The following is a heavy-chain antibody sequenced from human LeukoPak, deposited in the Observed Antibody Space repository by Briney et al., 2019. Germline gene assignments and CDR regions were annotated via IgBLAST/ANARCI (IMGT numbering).Heavy chain of an antibody. CDR3: ARDPDLYGDSFFDL. V-gene: IGHV3-33*01. Sequence: QTGGSLRLSCAASGFTFTNYGFHWVRQAPGKGLEWVAVVWFDGTHDYYGDSVKGRFTISRDNSKSTLFLQMNSLTTEDTAVYYCARDPDLYGDSFFDLWGRGSLVTVSS. J-gene: IGHJ4*02. CDR2: VWFDGTHD. CDR1: GFTFTNYG. D-gene: IGHD4-17*01.